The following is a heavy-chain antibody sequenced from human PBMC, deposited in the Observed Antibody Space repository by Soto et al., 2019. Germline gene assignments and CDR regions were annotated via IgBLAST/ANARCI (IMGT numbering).Heavy chain of an antibody. V-gene: IGHV5-51*01. D-gene: IGHD6-19*01. CDR3: ARNDSSGWPEYYNYGIDV. J-gene: IGHJ6*02. CDR2: IYPGDSDT. CDR1: GYSFAAYW. Sequence: PGESLKISCKGSGYSFAAYWIAWVRQMPGKGLEWMGIIYPGDSDTRYSPSFQGQVTISADKSISTAYLQWSSLKASDTAIYYCARNDSSGWPEYYNYGIDVWGQGTTVTVSS.